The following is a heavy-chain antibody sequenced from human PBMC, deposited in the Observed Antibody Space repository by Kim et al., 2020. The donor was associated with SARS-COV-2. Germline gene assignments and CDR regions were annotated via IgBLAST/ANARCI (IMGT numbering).Heavy chain of an antibody. CDR2: T. V-gene: IGHV3-23*01. D-gene: IGHD3-10*01. Sequence: TYYADSVKGRFTISRDNSKNTLYLQMNSLRAEDTAVYYCAKYFGEGYFDYWGQGILVTVSS. J-gene: IGHJ4*02. CDR3: AKYFGEGYFDY.